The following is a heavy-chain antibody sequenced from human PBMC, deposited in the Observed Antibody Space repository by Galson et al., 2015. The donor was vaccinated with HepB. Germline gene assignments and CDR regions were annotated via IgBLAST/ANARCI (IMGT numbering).Heavy chain of an antibody. CDR1: RFTFSRYW. D-gene: IGHD2-15*01. V-gene: IGHV3-7*03. CDR3: ASKPYCSGGSCYSGWFDP. Sequence: LRLSCAASRFTFSRYWMTWVRQAPGKGLEWVANIKQDGSEKYYVDSVKGRFTISRDNAKKSLYLQMNTLRAEDTAVYYCASKPYCSGGSCYSGWFDPWGQGTLVTVSS. CDR2: IKQDGSEK. J-gene: IGHJ5*02.